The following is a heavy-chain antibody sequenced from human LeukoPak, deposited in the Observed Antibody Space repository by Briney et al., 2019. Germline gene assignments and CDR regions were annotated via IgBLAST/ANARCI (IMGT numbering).Heavy chain of an antibody. V-gene: IGHV3-23*01. D-gene: IGHD2-15*01. J-gene: IGHJ1*01. CDR1: GFTFSSHG. Sequence: PGGTLRLSCAASGFTFSSHGMNWVRQAPGKGLEWVSGIGGSGGFITYYADSVKGRFTISRDNSKNTLYMQMNSLRAEDTAVYYCAKAPTPVVAATLFHHWGQGTLVTVS. CDR3: AKAPTPVVAATLFHH. CDR2: IGGSGGFIT.